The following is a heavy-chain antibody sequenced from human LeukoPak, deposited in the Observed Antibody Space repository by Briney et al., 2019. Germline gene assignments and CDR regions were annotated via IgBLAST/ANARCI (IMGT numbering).Heavy chain of an antibody. J-gene: IGHJ3*01. V-gene: IGHV3-9*01. Sequence: GGSLRLSCAASGFTFDDHGMHWVRQAPGKGLEWVSGISWSSGIIGYADSVKGRFTISRDNAKSSLYLQMDSLRAEDTALYYCAKDTGRPTDAITMEDNAFDVWGQGTMVTVSS. D-gene: IGHD3-3*01. CDR2: ISWSSGII. CDR3: AKDTGRPTDAITMEDNAFDV. CDR1: GFTFDDHG.